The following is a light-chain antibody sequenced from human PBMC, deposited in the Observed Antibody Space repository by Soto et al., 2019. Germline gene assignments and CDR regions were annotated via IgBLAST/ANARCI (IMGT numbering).Light chain of an antibody. CDR3: QQVNPYPVT. CDR1: QGISSY. CDR2: AAS. J-gene: IGKJ4*01. Sequence: DIQLTQSPSFLSASVGDRVTITCRASQGISSYLAWYQQKPGKAPKLLIYAASTLQSGVPSRFSGSGSGTEFTLTISSLQPEDFATYYCQQVNPYPVTFGGGTKVEIK. V-gene: IGKV1-9*01.